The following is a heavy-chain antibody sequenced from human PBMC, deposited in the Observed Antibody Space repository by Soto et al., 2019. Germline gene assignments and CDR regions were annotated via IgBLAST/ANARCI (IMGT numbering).Heavy chain of an antibody. Sequence: GGSLRLSCAASGFNVSSNCMSWVRTAPGKGLEWVSVIYSGGSTYYADSVKGRFTISRDNSKNTLYLQMNSPRAEDTAVYYCARGTSATGTAWGYFDYWGQGTLVTVS. V-gene: IGHV3-66*01. CDR2: IYSGGST. CDR1: GFNVSSNC. CDR3: ARGTSATGTAWGYFDY. J-gene: IGHJ4*02. D-gene: IGHD1-1*01.